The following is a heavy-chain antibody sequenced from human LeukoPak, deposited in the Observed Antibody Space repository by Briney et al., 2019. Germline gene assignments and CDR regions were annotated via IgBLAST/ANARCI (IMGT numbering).Heavy chain of an antibody. V-gene: IGHV3-11*01. CDR3: ARDRNYDFWSGYPDAFDI. J-gene: IGHJ3*02. CDR1: GFTFSDCY. Sequence: GGSLRLSCAASGFTFSDCYMSWIRQAPGKGLEWVSYISSSGSTIYYADSVKGRFTISRDNAKNSLYLQMNSLRAEDTAVYYCARDRNYDFWSGYPDAFDIWGQGTMVTVSS. CDR2: ISSSGSTI. D-gene: IGHD3-3*01.